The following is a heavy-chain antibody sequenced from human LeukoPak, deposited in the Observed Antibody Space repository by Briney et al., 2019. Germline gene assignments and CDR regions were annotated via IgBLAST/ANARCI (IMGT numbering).Heavy chain of an antibody. CDR2: MHYSGAT. D-gene: IGHD3-16*01. V-gene: IGHV4-34*01. J-gene: IGHJ2*01. CDR1: GGSFSGYY. Sequence: SETLSLTCAISGGSFSGYYWTWIREAPGKGLEWIGEMHYSGATSYKPSLRGRVTISRGTSGNQLSLEVTSVTAADTAVYYCARGILGLYYFDVWGRGIPVTVSS. CDR3: ARGILGLYYFDV.